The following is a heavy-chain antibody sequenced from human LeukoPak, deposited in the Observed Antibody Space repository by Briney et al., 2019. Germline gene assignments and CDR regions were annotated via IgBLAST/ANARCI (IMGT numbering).Heavy chain of an antibody. CDR3: ATGLSLVEFDY. CDR1: GFTFSSYA. Sequence: GGSLRLSCAASGFTFSSYAMSWVRQAPGKGLEWVSGISGSGSNTCHADSVKGRFTISRDNSKRTLYLQMNNLRAEDTAVYYCATGLSLVEFDYWGQGTLVTVSS. D-gene: IGHD3-16*02. CDR2: ISGSGSNT. J-gene: IGHJ4*02. V-gene: IGHV3-23*01.